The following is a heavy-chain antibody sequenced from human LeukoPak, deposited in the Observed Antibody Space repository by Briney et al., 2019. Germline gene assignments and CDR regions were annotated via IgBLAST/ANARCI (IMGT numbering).Heavy chain of an antibody. CDR2: INHSGST. J-gene: IGHJ4*02. CDR1: GGSFSGYY. Sequence: SETLSLTCAVYGGSFSGYYWSWIRQPPGKGLEWIGEINHSGSTNYNPSLKSRVTISVDTSKNQFSLKLSSVTAADTAVYYCARTVWRYHDSSGYNYYFDYWGQGTLVTVSS. V-gene: IGHV4-34*01. CDR3: ARTVWRYHDSSGYNYYFDY. D-gene: IGHD3-22*01.